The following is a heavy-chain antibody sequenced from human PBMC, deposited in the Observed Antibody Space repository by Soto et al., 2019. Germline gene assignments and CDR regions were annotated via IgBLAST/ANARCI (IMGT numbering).Heavy chain of an antibody. CDR3: VTLVTEVAVITDYYYYMDV. Sequence: ASVKVSCKASGYTFTSYGISWVRQAPGQGLEWMGWISAYNGNTNYAQKLQGRVTMTTDTSTSTAYMELRSLRSDDTAVYYCVTLVTEVAVITDYYYYMDVWGKGTTVTVSS. CDR2: ISAYNGNT. CDR1: GYTFTSYG. J-gene: IGHJ6*03. D-gene: IGHD3-22*01. V-gene: IGHV1-18*01.